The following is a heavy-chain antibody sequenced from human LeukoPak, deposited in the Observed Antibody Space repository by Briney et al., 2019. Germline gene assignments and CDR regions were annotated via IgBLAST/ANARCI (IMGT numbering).Heavy chain of an antibody. Sequence: ASVKVSCKASGGTFSSYAISWVRQAPGQGLEWMGGIIPIFGTANYAQKFQGRVTITADKSTSTAYMELSGLRSEDTAVYYCASDHGTYDYVWGSYRYTDYWGQGTLVTVSS. CDR1: GGTFSSYA. V-gene: IGHV1-69*06. D-gene: IGHD3-16*02. CDR2: IIPIFGTA. CDR3: ASDHGTYDYVWGSYRYTDY. J-gene: IGHJ4*02.